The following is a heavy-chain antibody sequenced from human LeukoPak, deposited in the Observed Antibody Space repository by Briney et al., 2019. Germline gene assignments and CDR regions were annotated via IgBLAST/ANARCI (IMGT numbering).Heavy chain of an antibody. D-gene: IGHD4-17*01. CDR3: AKDMGDYGDYVSYYYGMDV. CDR1: GFTFDDYA. V-gene: IGHV3-9*01. CDR2: ISWNSGSI. Sequence: GRSLRLSCAASGFTFDDYAMHWVRHAPGKGLEWVSGISWNSGSIGYADSVKGRFTISRDNAKNSLYLQMNSLRAEDTALYYCAKDMGDYGDYVSYYYGMDVWGQGTTVTVSS. J-gene: IGHJ6*02.